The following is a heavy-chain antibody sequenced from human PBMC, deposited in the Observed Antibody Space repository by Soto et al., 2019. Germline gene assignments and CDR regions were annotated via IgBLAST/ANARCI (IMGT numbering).Heavy chain of an antibody. Sequence: QLQLQESGPGLVKPSETLSLTCTVSGGSISSSSYYWGWIRQPPGKGLEWIGSIYYSGSTYYNPSLKSRVTISGDTSKNQFSLKLSSVTAADTAVYYCARPAVHSSGFTDYWGQGTLVTVSS. D-gene: IGHD6-19*01. J-gene: IGHJ4*02. CDR1: GGSISSSSYY. CDR2: IYYSGST. V-gene: IGHV4-39*01. CDR3: ARPAVHSSGFTDY.